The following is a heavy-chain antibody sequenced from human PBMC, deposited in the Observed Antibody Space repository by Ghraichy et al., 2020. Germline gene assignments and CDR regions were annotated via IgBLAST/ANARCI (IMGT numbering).Heavy chain of an antibody. CDR1: GFTFSSYA. V-gene: IGHV3-23*01. J-gene: IGHJ4*02. Sequence: GGSLRLSCAASGFTFSSYAMSWVRQAPGKGLEWVAGISGSGGNTYYADSVKGRFTISRDNSKSTLSLQMNSLRVEDTAAYYCAKTPIRWNYPIDYWGQGTLVTVSS. D-gene: IGHD1-7*01. CDR3: AKTPIRWNYPIDY. CDR2: ISGSGGNT.